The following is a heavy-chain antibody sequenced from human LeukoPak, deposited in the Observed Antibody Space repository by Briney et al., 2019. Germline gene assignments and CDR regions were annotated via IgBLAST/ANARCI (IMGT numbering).Heavy chain of an antibody. V-gene: IGHV3-23*01. CDR2: ISGGGGNT. CDR3: GRGGSSWLYFFEY. Sequence: GGSLRLSCAASGFTFSTYAMSWVRQAPGKGLEWVSSISGGGGNTYFADSVKGRFTVSRDNSKNTLYLQMNSLRAEDTALYYCGRGGSSWLYFFEYWGQGTPVTVSS. CDR1: GFTFSTYA. D-gene: IGHD6-13*01. J-gene: IGHJ4*02.